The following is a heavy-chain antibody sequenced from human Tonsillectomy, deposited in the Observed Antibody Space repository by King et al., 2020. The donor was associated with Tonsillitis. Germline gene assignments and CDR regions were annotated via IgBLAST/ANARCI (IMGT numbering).Heavy chain of an antibody. CDR3: ATDRNWAFDY. Sequence: VQLVESGGGLVQPGGSLRLSCAASGFTFSAYSMNWVRQDPGKGLEWASYISSSSTFVWYADSVKGRFTISRDNAENSLYLEMNSLRAEDTAVYYCATDRNWAFDYWGQGILVTVSS. CDR2: ISSSSTFV. CDR1: GFTFSAYS. V-gene: IGHV3-48*01. J-gene: IGHJ4*02. D-gene: IGHD7-27*01.